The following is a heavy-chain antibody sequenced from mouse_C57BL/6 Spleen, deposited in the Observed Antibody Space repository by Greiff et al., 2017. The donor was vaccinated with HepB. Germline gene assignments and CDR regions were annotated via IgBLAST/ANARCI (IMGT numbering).Heavy chain of an antibody. CDR3: ARWSTTVDFDY. CDR2: IYPGDGDT. CDR1: GYAFSSYW. D-gene: IGHD1-1*01. Sequence: VQLQQSGAELVKPGASVKISCKASGYAFSSYWMNWVKQRPGKGLEWIGQIYPGDGDTNYNGKFKGKATLTADKSSSTAYMQLSSLTSEDSAVYFCARWSTTVDFDYWGQGTTLTVSS. V-gene: IGHV1-80*01. J-gene: IGHJ2*01.